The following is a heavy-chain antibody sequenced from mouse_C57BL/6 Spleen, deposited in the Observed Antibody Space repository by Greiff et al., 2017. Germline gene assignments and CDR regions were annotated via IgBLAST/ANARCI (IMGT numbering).Heavy chain of an antibody. D-gene: IGHD1-1*01. CDR1: GYTFTSYT. CDR3: AREVSGSSLVC. Sequence: VQLVESGAELARPGASVKMSCKASGYTFTSYTMHWVKQRPGQGLEWIGYINPSSGYTKYNQKFKDTATLTAYKSSSTAYMQLSSLTSEDAAVYYCAREVSGSSLVCWGQGTTLTVSS. CDR2: INPSSGYT. J-gene: IGHJ2*01. V-gene: IGHV1-4*01.